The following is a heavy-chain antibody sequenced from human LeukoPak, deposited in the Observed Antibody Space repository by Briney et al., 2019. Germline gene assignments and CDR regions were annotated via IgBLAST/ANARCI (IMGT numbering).Heavy chain of an antibody. V-gene: IGHV1-18*01. D-gene: IGHD6-13*01. Sequence: RASVKVSCKASGYTFTSYGISWVRQAPGQGLEWMGWISAYNGNTNYAQKLQGRVTMTTDTSTSTAYMELRSLRSDDTAVYYCARDGYSSSPGWFDPWGQGTLVTVSS. CDR3: ARDGYSSSPGWFDP. CDR1: GYTFTSYG. CDR2: ISAYNGNT. J-gene: IGHJ5*02.